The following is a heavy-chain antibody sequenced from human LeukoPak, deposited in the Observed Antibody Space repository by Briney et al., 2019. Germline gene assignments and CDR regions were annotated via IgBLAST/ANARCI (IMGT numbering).Heavy chain of an antibody. J-gene: IGHJ4*02. CDR3: AREEEPYGSGSYYKD. Sequence: KPSETLSLTCTVSGGSISSYYWSWIRQPAGKGLEWIGRIYTSGSTNYNPSLKSRVTMSVDTSKNQFSLRLSSVTAADTAVYYCAREEEPYGSGSYYKDWGQGTLVTVSS. V-gene: IGHV4-4*07. CDR2: IYTSGST. CDR1: GGSISSYY. D-gene: IGHD3-10*01.